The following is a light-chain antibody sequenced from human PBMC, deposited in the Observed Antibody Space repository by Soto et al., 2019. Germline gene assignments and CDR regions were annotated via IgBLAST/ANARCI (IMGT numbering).Light chain of an antibody. V-gene: IGLV2-8*01. J-gene: IGLJ2*01. Sequence: QSALTQPPSASGSPGQSVTISCTGTSSDVGGYNYVSWYQQHPGKAPKLLIYEVSKRPSGVSDRFSGSKSVNTASLTVSGLQAEDEAQYYCSSYAGSNSVLFGGGTQLTVL. CDR1: SSDVGGYNY. CDR3: SSYAGSNSVL. CDR2: EVS.